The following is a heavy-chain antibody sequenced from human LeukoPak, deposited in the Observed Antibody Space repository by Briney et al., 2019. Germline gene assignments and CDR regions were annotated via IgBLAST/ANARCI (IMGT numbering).Heavy chain of an antibody. CDR1: GFTFSSYA. D-gene: IGHD1-26*01. CDR3: AKESNGRRFDFDY. V-gene: IGHV3-23*01. CDR2: ISAGGGGI. Sequence: GGSLRLSCAASGFTFSSYAMSWVRQTPGKGLEWVSSISAGGGGIYYADSVKGRFTVSRDDSKNTLYLQMNSLRVEDTALYYCAKESNGRRFDFDYWGQGTLATVSS. J-gene: IGHJ4*02.